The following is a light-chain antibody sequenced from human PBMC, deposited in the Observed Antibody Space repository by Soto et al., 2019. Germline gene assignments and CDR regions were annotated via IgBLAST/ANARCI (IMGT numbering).Light chain of an antibody. CDR3: QQRSNWPSIT. CDR1: QSVSTN. CDR2: DAS. Sequence: IEMIPSRASLSVYTGERATLSCRASQSVSTNLAWFQQKPGQAPRLLIYDASNRATGIPARFSGSGSGTDFTLTINSLEPEDSAVYYCQQRSNWPSITFGQGTRLAVK. V-gene: IGKV3-11*01. J-gene: IGKJ5*01.